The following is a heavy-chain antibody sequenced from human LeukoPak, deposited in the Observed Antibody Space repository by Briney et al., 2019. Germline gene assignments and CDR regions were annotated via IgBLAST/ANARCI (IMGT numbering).Heavy chain of an antibody. D-gene: IGHD3-10*01. Sequence: ASVKVSCKASGYTFTGYYMHWVRQAPGQGLEWMGWINPNSGGTNYAQKFQGRVTMTRDTSISTAYMELSRLRSDDTAVYYCARAGSRVGGYFDYWGQGTLVTVSS. CDR1: GYTFTGYY. V-gene: IGHV1-2*02. CDR3: ARAGSRVGGYFDY. J-gene: IGHJ4*02. CDR2: INPNSGGT.